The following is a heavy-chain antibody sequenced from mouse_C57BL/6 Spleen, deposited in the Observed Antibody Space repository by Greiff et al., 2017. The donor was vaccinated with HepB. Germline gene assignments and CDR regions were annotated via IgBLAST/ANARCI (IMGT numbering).Heavy chain of an antibody. D-gene: IGHD1-1*01. Sequence: EVMLVESGGGLVKPGGSLKLSCAASGFTFSSYAMSWVRQTPEKRLEWVATISDGGSYTYYPDSVKGRFTISRDNAKNNLYLQMSHLKSEDTAMYYCAGDDYGSSLYWYFDVWGTGTTVTVSS. CDR3: AGDDYGSSLYWYFDV. CDR2: ISDGGSYT. CDR1: GFTFSSYA. J-gene: IGHJ1*03. V-gene: IGHV5-4*01.